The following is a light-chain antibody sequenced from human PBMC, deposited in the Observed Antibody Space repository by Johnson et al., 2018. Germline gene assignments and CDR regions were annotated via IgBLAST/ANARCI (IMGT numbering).Light chain of an antibody. J-gene: IGLJ1*01. Sequence: QSVLTQPPSVSAAPGQKVTISCSGSSSNIGNNYVSWYQQLPGTAPKLLIYENNKRPSGIPDRFSGSKSSTSATLGITGLQTGDEADYYCGTWDSSLSAGNVFGTVTKVTVL. V-gene: IGLV1-51*02. CDR2: ENN. CDR3: GTWDSSLSAGNV. CDR1: SSNIGNNY.